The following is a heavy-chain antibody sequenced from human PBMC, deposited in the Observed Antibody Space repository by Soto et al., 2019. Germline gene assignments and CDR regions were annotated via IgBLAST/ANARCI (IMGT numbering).Heavy chain of an antibody. J-gene: IGHJ3*02. CDR1: GYNFASYW. Sequence: GESLKISCKGSGYNFASYWLGRVRQMPGKGLEWMGLIYPGDSDTRYSPSFQGQVTISADKSISTAYLQWSSLKASDTAMYYCARPHGSGSYYKPGAFDIWGQGTMVTVSS. CDR3: ARPHGSGSYYKPGAFDI. CDR2: IYPGDSDT. D-gene: IGHD3-10*01. V-gene: IGHV5-51*01.